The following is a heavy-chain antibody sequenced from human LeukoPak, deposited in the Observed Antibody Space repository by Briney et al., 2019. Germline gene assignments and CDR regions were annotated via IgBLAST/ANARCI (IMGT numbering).Heavy chain of an antibody. Sequence: SETLSLTCAVYGGSFSGYYWSWIRQPPGKGLEWIGEINHSGSTNYNPSLKSRVTISVDTSKNQSSLKLSSVTAADTAVYYCARDYYDSSGHDYWGQGTLVTVSS. CDR3: ARDYYDSSGHDY. D-gene: IGHD3-22*01. CDR1: GGSFSGYY. CDR2: INHSGST. J-gene: IGHJ4*02. V-gene: IGHV4-34*01.